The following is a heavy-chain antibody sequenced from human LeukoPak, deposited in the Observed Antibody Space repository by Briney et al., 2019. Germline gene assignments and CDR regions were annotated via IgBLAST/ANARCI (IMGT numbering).Heavy chain of an antibody. V-gene: IGHV1-2*02. J-gene: IGHJ6*02. Sequence: ASVKVSCKASGCTFTGYYMHWVRQAPGQGLEWMGWINPNSGGTNYAQKFQGRVTMTRDTSISTAYMELSRLRSDDTAVYYCARSYGGNSAAYYYYYGMDVWGQGTTVTVSS. CDR1: GCTFTGYY. D-gene: IGHD4-23*01. CDR3: ARSYGGNSAAYYYYYGMDV. CDR2: INPNSGGT.